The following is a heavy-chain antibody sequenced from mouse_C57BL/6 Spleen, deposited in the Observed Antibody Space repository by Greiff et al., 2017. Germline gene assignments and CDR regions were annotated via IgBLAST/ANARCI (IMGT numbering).Heavy chain of an antibody. Sequence: EVQLQESGAELVRPGASVKLSCTASGFNIKDDYMHWVKQRPEQGLEWIGWIDPENGDTEYASKFQGKATITADTSSNTAYLQLSSLTSEDTAVYYWTTGGKTLFAYWGQGTLVTVSA. V-gene: IGHV14-4*01. CDR3: TTGGKTLFAY. J-gene: IGHJ3*01. D-gene: IGHD2-1*01. CDR2: IDPENGDT. CDR1: GFNIKDDY.